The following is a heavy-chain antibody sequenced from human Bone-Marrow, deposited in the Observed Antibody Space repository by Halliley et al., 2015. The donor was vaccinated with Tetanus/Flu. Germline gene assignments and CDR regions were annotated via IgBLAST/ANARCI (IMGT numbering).Heavy chain of an antibody. J-gene: IGHJ6*02. CDR2: IAPAGDT. V-gene: IGHV3-13*01. D-gene: IGHD4-17*01. CDR3: ARGNGGYTFYNYFGGMDV. Sequence: IAPAGDTCYPGSVKGRFVISREDAKQSLYLQMNSLTAGDTAVYYGARGNGGYTFYNYFGGMDVWGQGTPVTVSS.